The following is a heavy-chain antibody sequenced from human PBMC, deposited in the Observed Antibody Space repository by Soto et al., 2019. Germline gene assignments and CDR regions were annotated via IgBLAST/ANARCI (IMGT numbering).Heavy chain of an antibody. CDR2: IYPGDSDT. CDR1: GYSFASYW. J-gene: IGHJ6*02. Sequence: GESLKISCKGSGYSFASYWIGWVRQMPGKDLEWMGIIYPGDSDTRYSPSFQGQFTISADTCLRTAYLQWTSLKASDTAMYYCARTRSFSLGFYYDGMDVWGQGTTVTVSS. CDR3: ARTRSFSLGFYYDGMDV. D-gene: IGHD6-6*01. V-gene: IGHV5-51*01.